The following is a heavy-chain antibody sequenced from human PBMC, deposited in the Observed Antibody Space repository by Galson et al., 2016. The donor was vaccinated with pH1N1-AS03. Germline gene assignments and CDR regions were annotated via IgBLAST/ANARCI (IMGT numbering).Heavy chain of an antibody. CDR2: IIPTYGTS. J-gene: IGHJ6*02. V-gene: IGHV1-69*13. CDR1: GDTFSGYG. D-gene: IGHD6-25*01. Sequence: SVKVSCKASGDTFSGYGITWVRQAPGQGLEWMGGIIPTYGTSNYAQKFQGRVTITADESTSTTYIDLSSLRSEDTAVYFCARRRLDPFRGASGWYFYFYGVDVWGQGTTVTVSS. CDR3: ARRRLDPFRGASGWYFYFYGVDV.